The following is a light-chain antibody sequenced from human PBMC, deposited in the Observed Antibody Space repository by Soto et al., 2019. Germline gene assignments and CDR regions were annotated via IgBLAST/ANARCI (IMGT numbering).Light chain of an antibody. CDR2: AAS. CDR3: QQYNKWPPWT. Sequence: EIVMTQSPATLSVSPGERATLSCRGSRNIISNLAWYQQIPGQAPRLLIYAASTRATGIPARFSGSGSGTEFTLTISSLQSEDFAVYYCQQYNKWPPWTFGQGTKVDIK. CDR1: RNIISN. J-gene: IGKJ1*01. V-gene: IGKV3-15*01.